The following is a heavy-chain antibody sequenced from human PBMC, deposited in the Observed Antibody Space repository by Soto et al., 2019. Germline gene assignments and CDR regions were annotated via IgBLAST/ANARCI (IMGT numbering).Heavy chain of an antibody. Sequence: QVQLVESGGGVVQPGRSLRLSCAASGFTFSSYGMHWVRQAPGKGLEWVAVISYDGSNKYYADSVKGRFTISRDNSKNTLSLQMNSLRAEDTAVYYCAKDGGAYYGSGRDPNDYWGQGTLVTVSS. V-gene: IGHV3-30*18. D-gene: IGHD3-10*01. CDR2: ISYDGSNK. CDR1: GFTFSSYG. J-gene: IGHJ4*02. CDR3: AKDGGAYYGSGRDPNDY.